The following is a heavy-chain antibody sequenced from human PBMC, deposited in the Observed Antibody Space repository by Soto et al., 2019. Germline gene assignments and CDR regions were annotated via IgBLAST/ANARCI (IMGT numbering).Heavy chain of an antibody. CDR3: ATTAYCGGNCYNVFEI. Sequence: ASVKVSCKASGGTFSSYAISWVRQAPGQGLEWMGGIIPIFGTANYAQKFQGRVTITADESTSTAYMELSSLRSEDTAVYYCATTAYCGGNCYNVFEIWGQGTTVTVSS. J-gene: IGHJ3*02. CDR2: IIPIFGTA. CDR1: GGTFSSYA. V-gene: IGHV1-69*13. D-gene: IGHD2-21*02.